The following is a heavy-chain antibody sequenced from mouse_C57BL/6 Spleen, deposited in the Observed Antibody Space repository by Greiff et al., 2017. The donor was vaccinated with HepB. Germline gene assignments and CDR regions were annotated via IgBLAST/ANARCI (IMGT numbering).Heavy chain of an antibody. V-gene: IGHV1-4*01. CDR1: GYTFTSYT. CDR3: ARGGITTAFDY. D-gene: IGHD1-2*01. J-gene: IGHJ2*01. Sequence: QVQLQQSGAELARPGASVKMSCKASGYTFTSYTMHWVKQRPGQGLEWIGYINPSSGYTKYNQKFKDKATLTADKSSSTAYMQLSSLTSEDSAVYYCARGGITTAFDYWGQGTTLTVSS. CDR2: INPSSGYT.